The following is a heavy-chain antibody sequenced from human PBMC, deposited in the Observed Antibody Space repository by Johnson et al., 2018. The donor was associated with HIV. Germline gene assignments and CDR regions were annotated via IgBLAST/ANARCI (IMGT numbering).Heavy chain of an antibody. Sequence: VQLVESGGDLVQPGGSLRLSCAVSGFTFSDFWMTWVRQAPGKGLEWVASIKRDGSEKYYVDAVKGRFTISRDNAKNSLILQMNSLRVEDTAVYYCARELGDYYGSGRGVPAFDIWGQGTMVTVSS. CDR3: ARELGDYYGSGRGVPAFDI. J-gene: IGHJ3*02. CDR1: GFTFSDFW. V-gene: IGHV3-7*03. D-gene: IGHD3-10*01. CDR2: IKRDGSEK.